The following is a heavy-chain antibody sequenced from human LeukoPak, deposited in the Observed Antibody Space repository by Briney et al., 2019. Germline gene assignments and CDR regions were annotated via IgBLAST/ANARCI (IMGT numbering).Heavy chain of an antibody. CDR1: GFTFSNYG. CDR2: INNSGGST. Sequence: GGSLRLSCAASGFTFSNYGMSWVRQAPGKGLEWVSTINNSGGSTYYADSVKGRFTISRDNSKNTLYLQMNSLRAEDTAVYYCAREGCSSTSCYTLKYYFDYWGQGTLVTVSS. CDR3: AREGCSSTSCYTLKYYFDY. D-gene: IGHD2-2*02. V-gene: IGHV3-23*01. J-gene: IGHJ4*02.